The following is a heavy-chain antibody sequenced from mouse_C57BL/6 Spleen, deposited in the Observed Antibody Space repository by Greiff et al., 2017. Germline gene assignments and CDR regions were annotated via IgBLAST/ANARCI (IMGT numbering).Heavy chain of an antibody. Sequence: VLLQQSGAELVRPGASVTLSCTASGYTFTDYEMHWVKQTPVHGLEWIGAIEPETGGTAYNQKFKDKAILTADKSSSTAYMELRSLTSEDSAVYYCTRREIYYGNLYYFDYWGQGTTLTVAS. CDR3: TRREIYYGNLYYFDY. J-gene: IGHJ2*01. CDR2: IEPETGGT. V-gene: IGHV1-15*01. CDR1: GYTFTDYE. D-gene: IGHD2-1*01.